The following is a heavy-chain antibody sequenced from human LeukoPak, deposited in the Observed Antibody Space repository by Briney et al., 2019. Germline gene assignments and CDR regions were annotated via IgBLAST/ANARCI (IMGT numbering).Heavy chain of an antibody. CDR3: APTTVTTIPYFDY. CDR2: ISYDGSNK. D-gene: IGHD4-17*01. CDR1: GFTFSSYG. V-gene: IGHV3-30*03. J-gene: IGHJ4*02. Sequence: GGSLRLSCAASGFTFSSYGMHWVRQAPGKGLEWVAVISYDGSNKYYADSVKGRFTISRDNSKNTLYLQMNSLRAEDTAVYYCAPTTVTTIPYFDYWGQGTLVTVSS.